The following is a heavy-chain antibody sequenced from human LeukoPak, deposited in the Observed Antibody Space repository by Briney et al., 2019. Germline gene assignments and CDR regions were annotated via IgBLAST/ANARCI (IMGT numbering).Heavy chain of an antibody. CDR3: ARFLEWELPFDY. Sequence: GESLKISCKGSGYSINNYWIGWVRQMPGKGLEWMGIIYPADSDIRYSPSFQGQVTISADKSISTAYLQWSSLKASDTAMYYCARFLEWELPFDYWGQGTLVTVSS. V-gene: IGHV5-51*01. CDR1: GYSINNYW. J-gene: IGHJ4*02. CDR2: IYPADSDI. D-gene: IGHD1-26*01.